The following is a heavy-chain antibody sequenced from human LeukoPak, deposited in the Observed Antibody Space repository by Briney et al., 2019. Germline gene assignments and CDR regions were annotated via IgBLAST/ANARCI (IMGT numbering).Heavy chain of an antibody. Sequence: PGRPLRLSCAASGFTFSSYGMHWVRQAPGKGLEWVAVISYDGSNKYYADSVKGRFTISRDNSKNTLYLQMNSLRAEDTAVYYCAKDGKGYSYGYSDYWGQGTLVTVSS. V-gene: IGHV3-30*18. CDR2: ISYDGSNK. D-gene: IGHD5-18*01. CDR3: AKDGKGYSYGYSDY. J-gene: IGHJ4*02. CDR1: GFTFSSYG.